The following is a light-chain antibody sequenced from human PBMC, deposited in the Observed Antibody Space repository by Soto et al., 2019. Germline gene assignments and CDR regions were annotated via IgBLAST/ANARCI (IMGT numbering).Light chain of an antibody. J-gene: IGKJ5*01. Sequence: DIQMTQYPSSLSASVGDRVTITCRASQSISRNLNWYQHKPGKAPKLLIYAAYNLQSGVPSRFRGVGYGTEFTLSINSLQPEDFGTYYWQQGFNTASINFGKGTRVVIK. CDR1: QSISRN. CDR2: AAY. V-gene: IGKV1-39*01. CDR3: QQGFNTASIN.